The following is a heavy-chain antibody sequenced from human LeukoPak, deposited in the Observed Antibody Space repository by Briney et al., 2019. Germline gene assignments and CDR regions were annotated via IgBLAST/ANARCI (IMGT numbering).Heavy chain of an antibody. J-gene: IGHJ4*02. V-gene: IGHV1-46*01. CDR2: INPSGGST. CDR3: ARASLDGYDFWSGYHYYFDY. Sequence: GASVKVSCKASGYTFTRHYMNWVRQAPGQGLEWMGKINPSGGSTSYAQKFQGRVTMTRDTSTSTVYMELSSLRSEDTAVYYCARASLDGYDFWSGYHYYFDYWGQGTLVTVSS. CDR1: GYTFTRHY. D-gene: IGHD3-3*01.